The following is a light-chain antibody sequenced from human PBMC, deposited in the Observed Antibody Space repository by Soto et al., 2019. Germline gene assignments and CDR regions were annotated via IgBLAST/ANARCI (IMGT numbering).Light chain of an antibody. CDR2: DAS. CDR3: QQFNNYPWT. J-gene: IGKJ1*01. Sequence: DIQMTQSPSTLSASVGERVTITCRASQSIGRWLAWYQQKPGRAPKVLISDASSLKSGVPSRFSGSGSGTDFTLIISSLQPDDFATYYCQQFNNYPWTFGQGTKVEIK. V-gene: IGKV1-5*01. CDR1: QSIGRW.